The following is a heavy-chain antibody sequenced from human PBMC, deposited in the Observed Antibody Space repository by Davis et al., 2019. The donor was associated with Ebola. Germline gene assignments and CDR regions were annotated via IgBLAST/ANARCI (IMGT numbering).Heavy chain of an antibody. Sequence: SETLSLTCTVSGGSISSSSYYWGWIRQPPGKGLEWIGSIYYSRSTYYNPSLKSRVTISVDTSKNQFSLKLSSVTAADTAVYYCARGRIQLWLLGWGQGTLVTVSS. CDR1: GGSISSSSYY. V-gene: IGHV4-39*07. D-gene: IGHD5-18*01. CDR2: IYYSRST. J-gene: IGHJ4*02. CDR3: ARGRIQLWLLG.